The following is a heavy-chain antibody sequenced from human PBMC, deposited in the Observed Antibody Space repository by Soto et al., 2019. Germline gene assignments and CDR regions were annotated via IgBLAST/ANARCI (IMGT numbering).Heavy chain of an antibody. CDR1: GGSISSGGYY. CDR2: MYYSGST. V-gene: IGHV4-31*03. D-gene: IGHD2-2*03. J-gene: IGHJ6*02. CDR3: ARVSGYCSSTSCHQRPDYYYGMDV. Sequence: SETLSLTCTVSGGSISSGGYYWSWIRQHPGKGLEWIGYMYYSGSTYYNPSLKSRVTISVDTSKNQFSLKLSSATAADTAVYYCARVSGYCSSTSCHQRPDYYYGMDVWGQGTTVTVSS.